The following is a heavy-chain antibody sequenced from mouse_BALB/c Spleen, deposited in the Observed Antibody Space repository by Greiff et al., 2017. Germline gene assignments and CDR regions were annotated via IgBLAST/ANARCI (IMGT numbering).Heavy chain of an antibody. D-gene: IGHD1-1*01. CDR1: GFNIKDTY. J-gene: IGHJ4*01. Sequence: VQLKESGAELVKPGASVKLSCTASGFNIKDTYMHWVKQRPEQGLEWIGRIDPANGNTKYDPKFQGKATITADTSSNTAYLQLSSLTSEDTAVYYCARSKVAPYYAMDYWGQGTSVTVSS. CDR3: ARSKVAPYYAMDY. CDR2: IDPANGNT. V-gene: IGHV14-3*02.